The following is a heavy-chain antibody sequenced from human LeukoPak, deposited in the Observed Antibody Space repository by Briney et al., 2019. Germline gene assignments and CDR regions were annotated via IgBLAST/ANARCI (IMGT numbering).Heavy chain of an antibody. D-gene: IGHD6-13*01. CDR2: ISGSGGST. CDR3: AKGNSSSWYAPPDY. Sequence: PGGSLRLSCAASGFTFSSYAMSWVRQAPGKGLEWVSAISGSGGSTYYADSVKGRFTISRDNSKNTLYLRMNSLRAEDTAVYYCAKGNSSSWYAPPDYWGQGTLVTVSS. J-gene: IGHJ4*02. V-gene: IGHV3-23*01. CDR1: GFTFSSYA.